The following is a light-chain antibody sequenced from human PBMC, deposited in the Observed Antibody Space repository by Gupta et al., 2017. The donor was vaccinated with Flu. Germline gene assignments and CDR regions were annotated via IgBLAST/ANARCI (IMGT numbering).Light chain of an antibody. CDR1: SSDVGEYNY. J-gene: IGLJ2*01. Sequence: QSALTQPASVSVSPGQSITISCTGTSSDVGEYNYVSWYQQHPGKAPKSMFYEVSNRPSGVSKRFSGSKSGNTASLTSAGLQAEDEADYYCSPYTGSRTLVLGGGTKLTVL. V-gene: IGLV2-14*01. CDR3: SPYTGSRTLV. CDR2: EVS.